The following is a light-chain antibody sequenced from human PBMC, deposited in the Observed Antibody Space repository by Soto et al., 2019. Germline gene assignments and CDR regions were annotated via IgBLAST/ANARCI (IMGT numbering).Light chain of an antibody. CDR1: SSDVGGYNY. J-gene: IGLJ2*01. V-gene: IGLV2-14*01. CDR2: EVT. CDR3: SSYTSSSTAV. Sequence: QSALTQPASVSGSPGQSITISCTGASSDVGGYNYVSWYQQHPGKAPKLLIYEVTNRPSGVSSRFSGSKSGNTASLTISGLRAEDEADYYCSSYTSSSTAVFGGGTKVTVL.